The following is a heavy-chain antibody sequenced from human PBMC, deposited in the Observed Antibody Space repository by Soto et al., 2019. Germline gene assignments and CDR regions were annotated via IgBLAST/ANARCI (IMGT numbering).Heavy chain of an antibody. CDR1: GYSFTIYW. V-gene: IGHV5-51*01. CDR2: IYPADSDV. CDR3: ARQDCSGGSCYSSRHYYYGMDV. Sequence: PGESLKISCKGSGYSFTIYWIAWVRQVPGKGLAWMGIIYPADSDVRHSPSFQGQVTISVDKSLSTAYLQWSSLKASDTAMYYCARQDCSGGSCYSSRHYYYGMDVWGQGTTVTVSS. J-gene: IGHJ6*02. D-gene: IGHD2-15*01.